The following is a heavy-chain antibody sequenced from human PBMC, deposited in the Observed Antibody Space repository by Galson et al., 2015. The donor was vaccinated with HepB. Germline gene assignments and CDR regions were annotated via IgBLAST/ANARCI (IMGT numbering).Heavy chain of an antibody. CDR3: AKDRQLVDFDY. V-gene: IGHV3-30*18. J-gene: IGHJ4*02. Sequence: SLRLSCAASGFTFSSSGMHWVRQAPGKGLEWVAVISYDGSNKYYADSVKGRFTISRDNSKNTLYLQMNSLRAEDTAVYYCAKDRQLVDFDYWGQGTLVTVSS. CDR2: ISYDGSNK. D-gene: IGHD6-6*01. CDR1: GFTFSSSG.